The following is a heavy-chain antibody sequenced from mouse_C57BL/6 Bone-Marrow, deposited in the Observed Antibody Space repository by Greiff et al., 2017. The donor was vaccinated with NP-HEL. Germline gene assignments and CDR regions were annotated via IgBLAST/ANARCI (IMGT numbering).Heavy chain of an antibody. V-gene: IGHV5-9-1*02. CDR2: ISSGGDYI. Sequence: EVQLVESGEGLVKPGGSLKLSCAASGFTFSSYAMSWVRQTPEKRLEWVAYISSGGDYIYYADTVKGRFTISRDNARNTLYLQMSSLKSEDTAMYYCTREITTVVAYYAMDYWGQGTSVTVSS. CDR3: TREITTVVAYYAMDY. J-gene: IGHJ4*01. D-gene: IGHD1-1*01. CDR1: GFTFSSYA.